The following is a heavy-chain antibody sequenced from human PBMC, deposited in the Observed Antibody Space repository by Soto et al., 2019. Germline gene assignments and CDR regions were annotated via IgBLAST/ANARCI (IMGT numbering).Heavy chain of an antibody. Sequence: GGSLRLSCAASGFTFSSYAMHWVRQAPGKGLEWVAVISYDGSNKYYADSVKGRFTISRDNSKNTLYLQMNSLRAEDTAVYYCARGGLGGGYYPHQRDFDYWGQGTLVTVSS. CDR1: GFTFSSYA. J-gene: IGHJ4*02. D-gene: IGHD3-3*01. V-gene: IGHV3-30-3*01. CDR3: ARGGLGGGYYPHQRDFDY. CDR2: ISYDGSNK.